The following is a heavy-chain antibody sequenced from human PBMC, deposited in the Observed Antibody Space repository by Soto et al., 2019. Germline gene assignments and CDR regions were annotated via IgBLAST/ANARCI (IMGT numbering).Heavy chain of an antibody. CDR2: ISSSSSYI. D-gene: IGHD6-13*01. V-gene: IGHV3-21*01. CDR1: GFTFSSYA. J-gene: IGHJ4*02. CDR3: ARARGSSSYYFDY. Sequence: EVQLLESGGGLVQPGGSLRLSCAASGFTFSSYAMTWVRQAPGKGLEWVSSISSSSSYIYYADSVKGRFTISRDNAKNSLYLQMNSLRAEDTAVYYCARARGSSSYYFDYWGQGTLVTVSS.